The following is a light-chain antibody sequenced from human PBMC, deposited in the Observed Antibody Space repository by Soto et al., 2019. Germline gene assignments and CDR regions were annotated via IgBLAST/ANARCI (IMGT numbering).Light chain of an antibody. CDR1: SSDVGGYNY. J-gene: IGLJ1*01. CDR3: CSYAGSYPFV. Sequence: QSALTQPRSVSGSPGQSVTISCTGTSSDVGGYNYVSWYQHHPGKAPKLMIYDVDKRPSGVPGRFSGSKSGNTASLTISGLQAEDEADCYCCSYAGSYPFVFGTGTKLTVL. CDR2: DVD. V-gene: IGLV2-11*01.